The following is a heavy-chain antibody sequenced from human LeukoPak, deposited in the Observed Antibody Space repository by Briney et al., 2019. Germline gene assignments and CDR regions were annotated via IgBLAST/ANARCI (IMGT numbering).Heavy chain of an antibody. V-gene: IGHV4-34*01. D-gene: IGHD3-10*01. J-gene: IGHJ2*01. CDR2: INHSGST. CDR1: GGSFSGYY. CDR3: ARGRVLLWFGELAHWYFDL. Sequence: PSETLSLTCAVYGGSFSGYYWSWIRQPPGKGLEWIGEINHSGSTNYNPSLKSRVTISVDTSKNQFSLKLSSVTAADTAVYYCARGRVLLWFGELAHWYFDLWGRGTLVTVSS.